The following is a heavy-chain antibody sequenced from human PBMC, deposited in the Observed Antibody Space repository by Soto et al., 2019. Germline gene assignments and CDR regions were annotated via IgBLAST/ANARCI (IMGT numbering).Heavy chain of an antibody. CDR3: ARLSRPNYYDTSGFFKYNWCDP. Sequence: QVQLVQSGAEVKKPGSSMKVSCKASGGTFNSYDINWVRQAPGQGLEWMGGIIPIVETPKYAQKFQGRVTITADESTNTVYMELSSLRSEDTAMYYCARLSRPNYYDTSGFFKYNWCDPVGQGTLVTVSS. CDR2: IIPIVETP. J-gene: IGHJ5*02. V-gene: IGHV1-69*01. CDR1: GGTFNSYD. D-gene: IGHD3-22*01.